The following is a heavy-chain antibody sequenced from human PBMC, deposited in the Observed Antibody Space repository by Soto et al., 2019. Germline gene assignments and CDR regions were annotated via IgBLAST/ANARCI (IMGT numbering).Heavy chain of an antibody. CDR1: GGSISSGGYS. CDR2: IYYSGST. Sequence: SETLSLTCTVSGGSISSGGYSWNWIRQHPGKGLEWIGYIYYSGSTYYNPSLKSRLTISIDTSENLFSLKLSSVTAADTAVYFCAREEAVRLERRFDSWGQGTLVTVSS. CDR3: AREEAVRLERRFDS. V-gene: IGHV4-31*03. D-gene: IGHD6-6*01. J-gene: IGHJ5*01.